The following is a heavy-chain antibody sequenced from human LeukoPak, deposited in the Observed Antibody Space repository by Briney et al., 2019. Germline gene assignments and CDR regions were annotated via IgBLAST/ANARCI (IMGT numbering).Heavy chain of an antibody. CDR2: ITGRGGGT. Sequence: GGSLRLSCVVSGFTFSSYAMSWVRQAPGKGLEWVSSITGRGGGTFYADSVKGRFTISRDNSENTLYLQMNNLRADDTAVYYCAKDYGDDHIFGYWGQGALVTVSS. CDR1: GFTFSSYA. CDR3: AKDYGDDHIFGY. V-gene: IGHV3-23*01. J-gene: IGHJ4*02. D-gene: IGHD4/OR15-4a*01.